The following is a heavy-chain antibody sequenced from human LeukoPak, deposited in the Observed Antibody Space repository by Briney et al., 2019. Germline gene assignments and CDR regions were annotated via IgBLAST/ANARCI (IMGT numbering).Heavy chain of an antibody. CDR2: IYYSGST. Sequence: PSQTLSLTCTVSAGSTSSGGYYWSWIRQHPGKGLEWIGHIYYSGSTYYNPSLKSRVTISVDTSKNQFSLKLSSVTAADTAVYYCARVGAYDILTGRFDPWGQGTLVTVSS. J-gene: IGHJ5*02. D-gene: IGHD3-9*01. CDR1: AGSTSSGGYY. V-gene: IGHV4-31*03. CDR3: ARVGAYDILTGRFDP.